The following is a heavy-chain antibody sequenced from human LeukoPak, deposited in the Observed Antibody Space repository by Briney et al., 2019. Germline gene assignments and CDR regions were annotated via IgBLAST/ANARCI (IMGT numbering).Heavy chain of an antibody. Sequence: SETLSLTCAVYGGSFSGYYWSWIRQPPGKGLEWIGEINHSGSTNYNPSLKSRVTISVDTSKNQISLKLSSVTAADTAVYYCARASGSYGSGSYYYYGMDVWGKGTTVTVSS. CDR3: ARASGSYGSGSYYYYGMDV. CDR1: GGSFSGYY. V-gene: IGHV4-34*01. J-gene: IGHJ6*04. D-gene: IGHD3-10*01. CDR2: INHSGST.